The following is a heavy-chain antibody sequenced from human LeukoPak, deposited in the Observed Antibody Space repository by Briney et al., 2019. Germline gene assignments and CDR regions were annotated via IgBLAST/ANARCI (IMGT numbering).Heavy chain of an antibody. CDR3: ARRGIVIRGLLVIGFHQEAYYFDY. Sequence: GGSLRLSCVVSGITLSNYAMSWVRQAPGQGLEWVSGISGGATNTNYADSVKGRFTISRDNSLTTLYLQMNSLRAEDTAVYFCARRGIVIRGLLVIGFHQEAYYFDYWGQGVLVTVSS. CDR2: ISGGATNT. J-gene: IGHJ4*02. D-gene: IGHD3-10*01. CDR1: GITLSNYA. V-gene: IGHV3-23*01.